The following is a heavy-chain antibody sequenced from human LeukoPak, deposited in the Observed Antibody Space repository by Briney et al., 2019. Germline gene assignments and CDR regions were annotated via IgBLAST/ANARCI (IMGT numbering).Heavy chain of an antibody. CDR2: IGGSGDNT. J-gene: IGHJ4*02. CDR3: AKGRGTTVTSAANY. CDR1: GFTFSSYA. D-gene: IGHD4-17*01. V-gene: IGHV3-23*01. Sequence: GGSLRLSCAASGFTFSSYAMSWVRQAPGKGLEWVSSIGGSGDNTFYADSVKDRFTISRDNSKNTLFLQVNSLRAEDTAVYYCAKGRGTTVTSAANYWGQGTLVTVSS.